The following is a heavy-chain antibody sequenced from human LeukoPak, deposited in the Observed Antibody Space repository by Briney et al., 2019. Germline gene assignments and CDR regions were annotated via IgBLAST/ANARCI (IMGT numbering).Heavy chain of an antibody. CDR2: ISYDGSNK. CDR3: AKDVEWELLAYYFDY. D-gene: IGHD1-26*01. CDR1: GFTFSSYG. V-gene: IGHV3-30*18. J-gene: IGHJ4*02. Sequence: PGGSLRLSCAASGFTFSSYGMHWVRQAPGKGLEWVAVISYDGSNKYYADSVKGRFTISRDNSKNTLYLQMNSLRAEDTAVYYCAKDVEWELLAYYFDYWGQGTLVTVSS.